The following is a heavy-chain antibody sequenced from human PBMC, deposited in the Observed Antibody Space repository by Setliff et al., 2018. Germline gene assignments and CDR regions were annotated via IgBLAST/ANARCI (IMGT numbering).Heavy chain of an antibody. CDR1: GFTFGDYA. V-gene: IGHV3-49*04. J-gene: IGHJ6*03. CDR2: IRSKAYGGTT. Sequence: GGSLRLSCTASGFTFGDYAMSWVRQAPGKGLEWVGFIRSKAYGGTTEYAASVKGRFTISRDDSKNSLYLQMNGLKTEDRAVCYCARIRLCGGRVICPPGRYVDVWGKGTTVTVSS. D-gene: IGHD2-15*01. CDR3: ARIRLCGGRVICPPGRYVDV.